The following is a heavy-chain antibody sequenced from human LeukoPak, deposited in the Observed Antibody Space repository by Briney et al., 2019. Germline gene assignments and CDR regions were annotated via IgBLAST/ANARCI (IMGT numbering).Heavy chain of an antibody. D-gene: IGHD6-13*01. CDR3: AGGEDSSSWLDY. CDR1: GGSFSGYY. V-gene: IGHV4-34*01. J-gene: IGHJ4*02. CDR2: INHSGST. Sequence: SETLSLTCAVYGGSFSGYYWSWIRQPPGKGLEWIGEINHSGSTNYNPSLKSRVTISVDRSKNQFSLKLSSVTAADTAVYYCAGGEDSSSWLDYWGQGTLVTVSS.